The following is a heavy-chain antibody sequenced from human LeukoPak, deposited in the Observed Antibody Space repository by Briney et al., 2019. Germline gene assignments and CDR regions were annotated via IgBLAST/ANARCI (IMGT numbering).Heavy chain of an antibody. J-gene: IGHJ5*02. D-gene: IGHD4-17*01. V-gene: IGHV1-69*01. CDR1: GGTFSSYA. CDR2: IIPIFGTA. CDR3: ARSAYGDYRIMNWFDP. Sequence: SVKVSRKASGGTFSSYAISWVRQAPGQGLEWMGGIIPIFGTANYAQKFQGRVTITADESTSTAYMELSGLRSEDTALYYCARSAYGDYRIMNWFDPWGQGTLVTVSS.